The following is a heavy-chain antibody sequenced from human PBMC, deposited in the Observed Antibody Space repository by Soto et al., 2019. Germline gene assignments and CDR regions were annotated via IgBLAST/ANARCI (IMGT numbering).Heavy chain of an antibody. CDR2: ISDGAAGP. Sequence: EVQLLESGGGLVKPGGSLRLSCAASGFTFSSYAMTWVRQAPGKGLEWISSISDGAAGPYYADSVKGRFTTSRDNSNNILSLQMNDPSGDDTAVYYCAKGGIGRDARLDLWGQGSVVAVSS. V-gene: IGHV3-23*01. J-gene: IGHJ4*02. D-gene: IGHD1-1*01. CDR1: GFTFSSYA. CDR3: AKGGIGRDARLDL.